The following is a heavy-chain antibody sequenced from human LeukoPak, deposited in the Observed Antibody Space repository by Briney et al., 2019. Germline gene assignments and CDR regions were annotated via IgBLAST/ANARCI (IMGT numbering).Heavy chain of an antibody. CDR1: GFTFSNYA. V-gene: IGHV3-23*01. Sequence: GGSLRLSCAASGFTFSNYAMNWVRQAPGRGLEWVSVISGSGGSTYYADSVKGRFTISRDNSKNTLYLQMNSLRAEDTALYYCAKRHSSDYYKNVDYWGQGTLVTVSS. J-gene: IGHJ4*02. CDR3: AKRHSSDYYKNVDY. D-gene: IGHD6-19*01. CDR2: ISGSGGST.